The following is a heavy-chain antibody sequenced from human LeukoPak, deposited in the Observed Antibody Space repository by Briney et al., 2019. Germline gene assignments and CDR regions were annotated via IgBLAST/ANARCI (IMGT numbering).Heavy chain of an antibody. Sequence: SETLSLTCAVYGGSFSGYYWSWIRQPPGKGLEWIGEINHSGSTNYNPSLKSRVTISVDTSKNQFSLKLSSVTAADTAVYYCARGPYDYVWGSYRRTMGYYFDYWGQGTLVTVSS. D-gene: IGHD3-16*02. V-gene: IGHV4-34*01. CDR1: GGSFSGYY. CDR2: INHSGST. J-gene: IGHJ4*02. CDR3: ARGPYDYVWGSYRRTMGYYFDY.